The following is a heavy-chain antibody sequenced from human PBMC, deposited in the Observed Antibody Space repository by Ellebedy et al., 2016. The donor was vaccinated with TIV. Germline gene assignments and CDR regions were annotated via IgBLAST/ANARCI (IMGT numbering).Heavy chain of an antibody. Sequence: SETLSLTCTVSGGSISSGDYYWSWIRQPPGKGLEWIGYIYYSGITYYNPSLKSQITISVDTAKNQFSLKLTSVTAADTAMYYCTRGGTSYSDYWGQGTLVTVSS. CDR2: IYYSGIT. J-gene: IGHJ4*02. D-gene: IGHD1-1*01. CDR3: TRGGTSYSDY. CDR1: GGSISSGDYY. V-gene: IGHV4-30-4*01.